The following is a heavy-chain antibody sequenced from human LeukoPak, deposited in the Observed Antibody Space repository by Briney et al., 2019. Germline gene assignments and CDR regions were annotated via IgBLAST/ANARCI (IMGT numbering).Heavy chain of an antibody. D-gene: IGHD3-22*01. V-gene: IGHV3-23*01. Sequence: GGSLRLSCAASGFTFSSYAMTWVRQAPGKGLQWVSGISASGGSTYYADSVRGRFTISRDNSKNTLYLQMNSLRAEHTAVYYCAKDCYYYDSSGYSDYWGQGTLVTVSS. J-gene: IGHJ4*02. CDR3: AKDCYYYDSSGYSDY. CDR2: ISASGGST. CDR1: GFTFSSYA.